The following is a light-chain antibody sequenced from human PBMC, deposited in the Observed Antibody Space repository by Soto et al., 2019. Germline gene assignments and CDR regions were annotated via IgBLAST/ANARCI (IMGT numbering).Light chain of an antibody. CDR3: QQFSSYPLT. Sequence: DVVLTQTPLSSPVTLGQPASISCKSSQGLVHNDGNTYLNWFLQRPGQPPRLLIYKISNRFSGVPDRFSGSGSGTDFTLTISRLEPEDFAVYYCQQFSSYPLTFGGGTKVDIK. J-gene: IGKJ4*01. CDR2: KIS. V-gene: IGKV2-24*01. CDR1: QGLVHNDGNTY.